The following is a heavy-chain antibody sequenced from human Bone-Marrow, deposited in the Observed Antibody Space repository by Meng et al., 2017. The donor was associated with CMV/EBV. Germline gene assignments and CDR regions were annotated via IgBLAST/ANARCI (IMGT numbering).Heavy chain of an antibody. CDR1: GFTFSSYE. CDR2: ISSSGSTI. D-gene: IGHD6-19*01. J-gene: IGHJ3*02. Sequence: GESLKISCAASGFTFSSYEMNWVRQAPGKGLEWVSYISSSGSTIYYADSVKGRFTISRDNAKNSLYLQMNSLRAEDTAVYYCARVDGYSSGWYSLAFDIWGQWKMVNVAS. V-gene: IGHV3-48*03. CDR3: ARVDGYSSGWYSLAFDI.